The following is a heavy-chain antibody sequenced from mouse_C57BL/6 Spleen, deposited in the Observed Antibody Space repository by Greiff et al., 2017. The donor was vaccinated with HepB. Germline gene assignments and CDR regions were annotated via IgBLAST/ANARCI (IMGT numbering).Heavy chain of an antibody. J-gene: IGHJ1*03. CDR2: ISSGGSYT. CDR3: ASLLPRYFDV. D-gene: IGHD2-10*01. Sequence: DVMLVESGGDLVKPGGSLKLSCAASGFTFSSYGMSWVRQTPDKRLEWVATISSGGSYTYYPDSVKGRFTISRDNAKNTLYLQMSSLKSEDTAMYYCASLLPRYFDVWGTGTTVTVSS. CDR1: GFTFSSYG. V-gene: IGHV5-6*02.